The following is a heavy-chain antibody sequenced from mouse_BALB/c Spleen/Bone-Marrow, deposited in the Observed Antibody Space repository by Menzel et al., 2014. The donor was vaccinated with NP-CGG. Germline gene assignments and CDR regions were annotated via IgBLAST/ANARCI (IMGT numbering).Heavy chain of an antibody. Sequence: EVQVVESGGGLVQPGGSRKLSCAASGFTFSSFGMHWVRQAPEKGLEWVAYISSGSSTIYYADTVKGRFTISRDNPKNTVFLQMTSQRSEDTAVYYCARWGYYYAMQQWGQGTSDTVST. CDR2: ISSGSSTI. V-gene: IGHV5-17*02. CDR1: GFTFSSFG. CDR3: ARWGYYYAMQQ. J-gene: IGHJ4*01.